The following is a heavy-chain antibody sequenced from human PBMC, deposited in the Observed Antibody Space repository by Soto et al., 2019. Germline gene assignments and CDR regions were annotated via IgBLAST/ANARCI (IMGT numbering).Heavy chain of an antibody. CDR1: GFIFSNAW. Sequence: GGSLRLSCAASGFIFSNAWINWVRQAPGKELEWVGRIKSKADGGTTDFAAPVKGRFAISRDDSMNMMYMQMSSLRTEDTAVYYCTTDSYINMPIVRFDYWGQGTLVTVSS. CDR2: IKSKADGGTT. V-gene: IGHV3-15*07. D-gene: IGHD2-2*01. CDR3: TTDSYINMPIVRFDY. J-gene: IGHJ4*02.